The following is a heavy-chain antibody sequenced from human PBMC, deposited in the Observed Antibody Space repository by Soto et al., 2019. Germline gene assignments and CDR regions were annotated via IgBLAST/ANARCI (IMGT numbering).Heavy chain of an antibody. CDR2: IDPTDSYN. V-gene: IGHV5-10-1*01. CDR1: GYSFTPCW. Sequence: GGALKSSWQVTGYSFTPCWITWVGQMPGKGLEWMGRIDPTDSYNNYSPSFQGHVTMSVDKSISTAFLQWSSLKTSDTAMYYCARQDGDYSADPWGQGTLVTVSS. CDR3: ARQDGDYSADP. J-gene: IGHJ5*02. D-gene: IGHD4-17*01.